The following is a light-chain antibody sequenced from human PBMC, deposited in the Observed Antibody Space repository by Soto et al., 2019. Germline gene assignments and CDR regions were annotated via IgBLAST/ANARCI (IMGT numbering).Light chain of an antibody. J-gene: IGLJ1*01. CDR2: AVT. V-gene: IGLV2-11*01. CDR1: SSDVGGYNY. Sequence: QSALTQPRSVSGSPGQSVTISCTGTSSDVGGYNYVSWFQQHPGKAPKLMIYAVTERPSGVPDRFSGSKSGTTASLTISGLQAEDEADYYCCSYAGTFTYVFGTGTKVTVL. CDR3: CSYAGTFTYV.